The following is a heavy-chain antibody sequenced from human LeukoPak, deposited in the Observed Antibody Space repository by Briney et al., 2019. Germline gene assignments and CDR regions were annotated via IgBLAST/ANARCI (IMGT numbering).Heavy chain of an antibody. Sequence: GGSLRLSCAASGFTVSSTYMSWVRQAPGKGLEWVSGISGSGGSTYYADSVKGRFTISRDTSKNTLYLQMNTLRAEDTAVYYCAKEGGSSTWYDGWFDPWGQGTLVTVSS. CDR1: GFTVSSTY. D-gene: IGHD6-13*01. CDR3: AKEGGSSTWYDGWFDP. V-gene: IGHV3-23*01. J-gene: IGHJ5*02. CDR2: ISGSGGST.